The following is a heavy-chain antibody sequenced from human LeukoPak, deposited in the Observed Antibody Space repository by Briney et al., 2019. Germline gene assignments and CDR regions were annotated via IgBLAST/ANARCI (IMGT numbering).Heavy chain of an antibody. V-gene: IGHV1-18*01. D-gene: IGHD3-22*01. Sequence: GASVKVSCEASGYTFTSYGISWVRQAPGQGLEWMGWISAYNGNTNYAQKLQGRVTMTTDTSASTAYMELRSLRSDDTAVYYCAREVKSTYYYDSSGYYPLDYWGQGTLVTVSS. CDR2: ISAYNGNT. CDR3: AREVKSTYYYDSSGYYPLDY. CDR1: GYTFTSYG. J-gene: IGHJ4*02.